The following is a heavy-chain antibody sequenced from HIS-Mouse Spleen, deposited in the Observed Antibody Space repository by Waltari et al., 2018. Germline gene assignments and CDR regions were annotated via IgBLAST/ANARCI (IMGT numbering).Heavy chain of an antibody. CDR3: ARGLRLGNFDY. V-gene: IGHV4-34*01. D-gene: IGHD1-1*01. CDR1: GGSFSGYY. CDR2: INHSGST. J-gene: IGHJ4*02. Sequence: QVQLQQWGAGLLKPSETLSLTCAVYGGSFSGYYWSWISQPPGKGLEWIGEINHSGSTNYNPSLKSRVTISVDTSKNQFSLKLSSVTAADTAVYYCARGLRLGNFDYWGQGTLVTVSS.